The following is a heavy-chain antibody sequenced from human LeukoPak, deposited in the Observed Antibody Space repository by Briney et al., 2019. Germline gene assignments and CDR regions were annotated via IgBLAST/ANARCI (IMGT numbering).Heavy chain of an antibody. CDR1: GGSISNTNW. J-gene: IGHJ4*02. V-gene: IGHV4-4*02. CDR3: SRENGAFSPFGY. Sequence: PSGTLSLTCGVSGGSISNTNWWSWVRQPPGQGLEWIGEISLTGLTHFNPSLESRVTVSLDKSKNQLSLNLTSVTAADTAVYYCSRENGAFSPFGYWGQGTLVTVLS. CDR2: ISLTGLT. D-gene: IGHD2-8*01.